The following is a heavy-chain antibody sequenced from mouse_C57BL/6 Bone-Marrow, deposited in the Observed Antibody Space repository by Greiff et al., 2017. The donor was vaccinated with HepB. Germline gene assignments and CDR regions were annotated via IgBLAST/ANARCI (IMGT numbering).Heavy chain of an antibody. Sequence: EVKVVESGGGLVKPGGSLKLSCAASGFTFSSYAMSWVRQTPEKRLEWVATISDGGSYTYYPDNVKGRFTISRDNAKNNLYLQMSHLKSEDTAMYYCARDRHYGSGDYWGQGTTLTVSS. V-gene: IGHV5-4*01. CDR3: ARDRHYGSGDY. CDR1: GFTFSSYA. D-gene: IGHD1-1*01. CDR2: ISDGGSYT. J-gene: IGHJ2*01.